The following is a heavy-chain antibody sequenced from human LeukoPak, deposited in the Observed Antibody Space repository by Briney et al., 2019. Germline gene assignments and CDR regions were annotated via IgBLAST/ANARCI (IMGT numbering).Heavy chain of an antibody. CDR3: AKEGSSSRDYYYYYMDV. CDR1: GFTLSSYG. Sequence: GGSLRLSCAASGFTLSSYGMHWVRQAPGKGLEWVAFIRYDGSNKYYADSVKGRFTISRDNSKNTLYLQMNSLRAEDTAVYYCAKEGSSSRDYYYYYMDVWGKGTTVTVPS. V-gene: IGHV3-30*02. D-gene: IGHD6-6*01. CDR2: IRYDGSNK. J-gene: IGHJ6*03.